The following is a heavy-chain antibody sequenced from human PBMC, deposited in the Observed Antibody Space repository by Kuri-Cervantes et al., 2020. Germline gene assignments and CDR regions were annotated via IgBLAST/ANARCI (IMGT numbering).Heavy chain of an antibody. J-gene: IGHJ4*02. Sequence: SETLSLTCTVSGGSISSSSYYWGWIRQPPGKGLEWIGSIYYSGSTYYNPSLKSRVTISVDTSKNQFSLELSSVTAADTAVYYCARAGYSSSWSLDYWGQGTLVTVSS. CDR3: ARAGYSSSWSLDY. CDR1: GGSISSSSYY. CDR2: IYYSGST. D-gene: IGHD6-13*01. V-gene: IGHV4-39*07.